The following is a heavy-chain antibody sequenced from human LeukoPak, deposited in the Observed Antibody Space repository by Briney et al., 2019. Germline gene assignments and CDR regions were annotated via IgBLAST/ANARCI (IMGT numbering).Heavy chain of an antibody. Sequence: SETLSLTCAVYGGSFSGYYWSWIRQPPGKGLEWIGEINHSGSTNYNPPLKSRVTISVDTSKNQFSLKLSSVTAADTAVYYCARDGGSSGWYDYFDYWGQGTLVTVSS. V-gene: IGHV4-34*01. CDR1: GGSFSGYY. D-gene: IGHD6-19*01. CDR3: ARDGGSSGWYDYFDY. J-gene: IGHJ4*02. CDR2: INHSGST.